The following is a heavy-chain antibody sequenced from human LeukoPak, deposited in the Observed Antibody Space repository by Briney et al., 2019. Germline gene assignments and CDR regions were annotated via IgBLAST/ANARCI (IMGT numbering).Heavy chain of an antibody. J-gene: IGHJ4*02. Sequence: GGSLRLSCAASGFTFSNYAMSWVRQAPGKGLEWVSIITGSGGSTYYADSVKGRFTISRDNSNNTLYLQMNTLRAEDTAVSYCEKIPYRYDSSGRYYFDYWGQGTLVTVST. CDR2: ITGSGGST. D-gene: IGHD3-22*01. V-gene: IGHV3-23*01. CDR1: GFTFSNYA. CDR3: EKIPYRYDSSGRYYFDY.